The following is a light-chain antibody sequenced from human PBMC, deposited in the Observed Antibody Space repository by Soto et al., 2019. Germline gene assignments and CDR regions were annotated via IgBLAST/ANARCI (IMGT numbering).Light chain of an antibody. Sequence: EIVMTQSPATLTVSPWERAILSCRASQTVNNNYLAWCQQKPGQAPRLLIYGSSSRATFVPDRFSGSGSGTDFPLTISRLEPEDFAVYYCQQYGRSWTFGQGTKVDIK. CDR3: QQYGRSWT. J-gene: IGKJ1*01. V-gene: IGKV3-20*01. CDR1: QTVNNNY. CDR2: GSS.